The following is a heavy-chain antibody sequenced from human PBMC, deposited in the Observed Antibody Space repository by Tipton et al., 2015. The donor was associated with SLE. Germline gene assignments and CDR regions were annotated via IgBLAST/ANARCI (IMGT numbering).Heavy chain of an antibody. D-gene: IGHD1-1*01. J-gene: IGHJ4*02. CDR3: ARALWKGGDY. CDR1: GGSISTTDHY. V-gene: IGHV4-39*07. Sequence: TLSLTCSVSGGSISTTDHYWGWIRQPPGKGLEWIGEINHSGSTNHNPSLKSRVTISVDTSKNQLSLKLSAVTAADTAVYYCARALWKGGDYWGQGTLVTVSS. CDR2: INHSGST.